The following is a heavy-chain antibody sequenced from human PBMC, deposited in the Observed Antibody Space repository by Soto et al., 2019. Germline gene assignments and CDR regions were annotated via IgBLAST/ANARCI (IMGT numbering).Heavy chain of an antibody. CDR1: SYSVTSYW. V-gene: IGHV5-10-1*01. J-gene: IGHJ6*02. CDR2: LAPSDSYT. Sequence: GESLKISCKGSSYSVTSYWISWVRHMLGKGLEWKGMLAPSDSYTNFIPSHQGHVTNSADKSLSTAYLQWSSIKAADTAMYYCARHVFSYGISSYSYGMDVSAQGTTVPVSS. D-gene: IGHD3-9*01. CDR3: ARHVFSYGISSYSYGMDV.